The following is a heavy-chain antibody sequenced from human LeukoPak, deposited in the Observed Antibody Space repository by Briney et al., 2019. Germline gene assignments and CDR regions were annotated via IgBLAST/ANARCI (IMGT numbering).Heavy chain of an antibody. CDR3: ARDWCSGTSCPTGFDP. CDR1: GGSFSGYY. V-gene: IGHV4-34*01. CDR2: IYYSGST. D-gene: IGHD2-2*01. Sequence: SETLSLTCAVYGGSFSGYYWSWIRQPPGKGLEWIGSIYYSGSTYYNPSLKSRVTISVDTSKNQLSLKLSSVTAADTAVYYCARDWCSGTSCPTGFDPWGQGTLVTVSS. J-gene: IGHJ5*02.